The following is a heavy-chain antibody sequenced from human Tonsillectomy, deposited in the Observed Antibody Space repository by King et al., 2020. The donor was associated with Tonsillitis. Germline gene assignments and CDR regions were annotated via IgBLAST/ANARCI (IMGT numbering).Heavy chain of an antibody. V-gene: IGHV2-5*02. Sequence: TFKDSFPTLFKPTHTLTLTFTFSGFSLITSLLGVGCIRQPPGKALEWLALIYWDYAKRHIPSLKSRLTITKDTSKNQLVLTMTNMDPVDTATYYCARFWSGYFVTPHDAFDIWGQGTLVTVS. CDR2: IYWDYAK. CDR1: GFSLITSLLG. J-gene: IGHJ3*02. D-gene: IGHD3-3*01. CDR3: ARFWSGYFVTPHDAFDI.